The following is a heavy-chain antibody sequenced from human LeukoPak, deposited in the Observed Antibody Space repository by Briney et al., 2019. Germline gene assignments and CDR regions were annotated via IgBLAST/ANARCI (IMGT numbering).Heavy chain of an antibody. J-gene: IGHJ6*03. V-gene: IGHV3-7*03. Sequence: GGSLRLSCAASEFTLRSYWVEWVRQAPGKGLEWVANIKQDGSEKYYVDSVKGRFTISRDNAKNSLYLQMNSLRAEDTAVYYCARDARDCSSTSCYSRYYMDVWGKGTTVTVSS. CDR3: ARDARDCSSTSCYSRYYMDV. CDR1: EFTLRSYW. D-gene: IGHD2-2*02. CDR2: IKQDGSEK.